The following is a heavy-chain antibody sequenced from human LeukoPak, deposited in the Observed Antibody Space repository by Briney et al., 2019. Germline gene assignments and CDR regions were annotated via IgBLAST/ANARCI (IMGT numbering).Heavy chain of an antibody. V-gene: IGHV7-4-1*02. CDR3: ARETAMASNWFDP. D-gene: IGHD2-21*02. Sequence: ASVKVSCKASGYSFSDFAVNWVRQAPGQGREWMGWINTNTGSPTYAQGFTGRFVFSLDTSVNTAYLQINSLQADDTAIYYCARETAMASNWFDPWGQGTLVTVSS. J-gene: IGHJ5*02. CDR2: INTNTGSP. CDR1: GYSFSDFA.